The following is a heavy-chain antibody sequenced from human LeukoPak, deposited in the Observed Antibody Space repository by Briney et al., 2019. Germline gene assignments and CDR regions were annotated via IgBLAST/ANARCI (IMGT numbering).Heavy chain of an antibody. J-gene: IGHJ4*02. V-gene: IGHV5-51*01. CDR3: ARHVSISSTSSFFDY. D-gene: IGHD2-2*01. CDR1: GYSYTSYW. CDR2: IYPGDSNT. Sequence: GESLKISCKGSGYSYTSYWIAWVRQMPGKGLEWMGFIYPGDSNTRYSPTFQGQVTISADKSISTAYLQWSSLKASDTAVYYCARHVSISSTSSFFDYWGQGTLVTVSS.